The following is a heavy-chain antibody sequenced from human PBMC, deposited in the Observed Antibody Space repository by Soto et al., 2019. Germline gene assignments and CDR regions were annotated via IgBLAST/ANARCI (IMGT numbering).Heavy chain of an antibody. J-gene: IGHJ4*02. CDR1: GFTFSSYP. Sequence: EVQLLESGGGLVQPGGSLSLPCAASGFTFSSYPMTWVRQAPGRGLEWVSIISGSGGSTYYADSVKGRFTISRDNSKNTLYLQMNSLTAEDTAVYYCAKHFVNGEVDYWGQGTLVTVSS. D-gene: IGHD3-10*01. CDR2: ISGSGGST. V-gene: IGHV3-23*01. CDR3: AKHFVNGEVDY.